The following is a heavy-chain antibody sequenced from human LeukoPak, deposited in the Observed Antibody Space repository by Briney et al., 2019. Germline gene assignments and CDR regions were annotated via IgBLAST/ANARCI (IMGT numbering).Heavy chain of an antibody. CDR2: IDGNGGST. D-gene: IGHD3-10*01. CDR1: GFTFGDYA. Sequence: PGRSLRLSCTASGFTFGDYAMSWFRQAPGKGLEWVSFIDGNGGSTYYADSVKGRFTISRDNSKNTLCLQMNSLRADDTAVYYCAKRFGEGEFDYWGHGTLVTVSS. CDR3: AKRFGEGEFDY. J-gene: IGHJ4*01. V-gene: IGHV3-23*01.